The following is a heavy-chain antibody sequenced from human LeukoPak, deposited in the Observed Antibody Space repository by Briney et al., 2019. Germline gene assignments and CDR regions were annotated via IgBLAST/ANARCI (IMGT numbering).Heavy chain of an antibody. V-gene: IGHV5-51*01. D-gene: IGHD6-13*01. CDR1: GYSFTSYW. CDR3: ARLGIAAAGAHNWFDP. J-gene: IGHJ5*02. CDR2: IYPGDSDT. Sequence: GESLKISCKGSGYSFTSYWIGWVRQMPGKGLEWMGIIYPGDSDTTYSPSFQGQVTISADKSISTAYLQWSSLKASDTAMYYCARLGIAAAGAHNWFDPWGQGTLVTVSS.